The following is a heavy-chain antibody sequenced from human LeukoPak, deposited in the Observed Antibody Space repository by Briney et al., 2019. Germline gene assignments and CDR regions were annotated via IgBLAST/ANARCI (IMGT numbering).Heavy chain of an antibody. CDR3: ASPRGYSYGSFPFDY. J-gene: IGHJ4*02. CDR1: GFTFSSYS. Sequence: GGSLRLSCAASGFTFSSYSMNWVRQAPGKGLEWVSSISSSSSYIYYADSVKGRFTISRDNAKNSLYLQMNSLRAEDTAVYYCASPRGYSYGSFPFDYWGQGTLVIVSS. CDR2: ISSSSSYI. D-gene: IGHD5-18*01. V-gene: IGHV3-21*01.